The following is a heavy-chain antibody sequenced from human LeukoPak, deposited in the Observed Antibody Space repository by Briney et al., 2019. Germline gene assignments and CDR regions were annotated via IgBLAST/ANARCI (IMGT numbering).Heavy chain of an antibody. J-gene: IGHJ4*02. Sequence: GGSLRLSCVASGFPFSSYWMTWVRQAPGKGLEWVANIKQDGSKKSYVDSVKGRFTISRDNAKNSLYLQMNSLRVEDTAFYYCAKDNRRHYTSGPNPDSLHWGQGALVTVSS. D-gene: IGHD6-19*01. V-gene: IGHV3-7*03. CDR3: AKDNRRHYTSGPNPDSLH. CDR1: GFPFSSYW. CDR2: IKQDGSKK.